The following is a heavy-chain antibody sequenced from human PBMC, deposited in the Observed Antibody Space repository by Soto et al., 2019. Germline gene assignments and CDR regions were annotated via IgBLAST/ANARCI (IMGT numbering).Heavy chain of an antibody. Sequence: EVQLVESGGGLIQPGGSLRLSCAASGFTFSSYSMNWVRQAPGKGLEWISYISSSDINIYCADSVKGRFTISRDIAKNSLYLQMNSLRAEDTAVYYCARDYGDYVPRNDYWGQGTLVTVSS. CDR1: GFTFSSYS. D-gene: IGHD4-17*01. J-gene: IGHJ4*02. CDR2: ISSSDINI. V-gene: IGHV3-48*01. CDR3: ARDYGDYVPRNDY.